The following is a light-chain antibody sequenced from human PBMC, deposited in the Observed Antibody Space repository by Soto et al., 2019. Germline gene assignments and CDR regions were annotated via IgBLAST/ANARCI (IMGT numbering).Light chain of an antibody. CDR2: KAS. CDR1: ESISSW. J-gene: IGKJ1*01. Sequence: DIQMTQSPSTLSASVGDRVTITCRASESISSWLAWYQQKQGKAPKLLIYKASNLESGVPSRFSGSGSGTELTITISSLQPDDCEAYYCQQYKSYSRTFGQGTKVDIK. V-gene: IGKV1-5*03. CDR3: QQYKSYSRT.